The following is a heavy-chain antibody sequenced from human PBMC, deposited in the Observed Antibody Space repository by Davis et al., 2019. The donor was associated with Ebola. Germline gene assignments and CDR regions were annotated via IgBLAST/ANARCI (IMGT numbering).Heavy chain of an antibody. D-gene: IGHD1-26*01. J-gene: IGHJ6*02. CDR1: GFTFNNYA. Sequence: GESLKISCAASGFTFNNYAMSWVRQAPGKGLEWVSAISASGGSTYYADSVKGRFTISRDNSKNTLYLEMNSLRAEDTALYYCAKCLGGSYYTAYYYYGMDVWGQGTTVTVSS. CDR2: ISASGGST. CDR3: AKCLGGSYYTAYYYYGMDV. V-gene: IGHV3-23*01.